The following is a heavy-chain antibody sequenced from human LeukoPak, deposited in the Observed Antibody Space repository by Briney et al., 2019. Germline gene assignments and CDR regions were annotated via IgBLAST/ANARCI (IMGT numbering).Heavy chain of an antibody. J-gene: IGHJ4*02. CDR2: IYYSGST. V-gene: IGHV4-39*01. D-gene: IGHD6-13*01. CDR1: VGSISSNSYY. Sequence: PSETLSLTCTVSVGSISSNSYYWGWIRQPPGKGLEWIGSIYYSGSTYYNPSLNSRVTISVDTSKNQFSLKLSYVTAADTAVYYCARHFMGRSSFCDYWGQGTLVTVSS. CDR3: ARHFMGRSSFCDY.